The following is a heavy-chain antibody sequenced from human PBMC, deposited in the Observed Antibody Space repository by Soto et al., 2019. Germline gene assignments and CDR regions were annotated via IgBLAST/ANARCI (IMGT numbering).Heavy chain of an antibody. CDR1: GDSVSSNSAA. J-gene: IGHJ5*02. Sequence: SQTLSLTCAISGDSVSSNSAAWSWIRQSPSRGLEWLGRTYYRSKWYNDYAVSVKSRITINPDTSKNQFSLQLNSVTPEDTAVYYCARDFTAAAGLWNWFDPWGQGTLVTVSS. CDR3: ARDFTAAAGLWNWFDP. D-gene: IGHD6-13*01. CDR2: TYYRSKWYN. V-gene: IGHV6-1*01.